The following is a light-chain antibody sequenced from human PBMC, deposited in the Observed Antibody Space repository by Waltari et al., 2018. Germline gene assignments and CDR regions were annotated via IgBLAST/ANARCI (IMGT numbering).Light chain of an antibody. V-gene: IGKV1-5*01. J-gene: IGKJ2*01. CDR3: QQYNSYPYT. CDR1: QSISYW. CDR2: DVS. Sequence: DIQMTQSPSTLSASVGDRVTITCRASQSISYWLAWYQQKPGKAPNLLIYDVSSLESGVPSRFSGSGSGTDFTLTINSLQPEDFATYYCQQYNSYPYTFGQGTKLEIK.